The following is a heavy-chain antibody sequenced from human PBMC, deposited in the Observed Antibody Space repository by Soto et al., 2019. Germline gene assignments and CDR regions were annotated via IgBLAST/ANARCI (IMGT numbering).Heavy chain of an antibody. CDR2: FDPEDGET. CDR1: GYTLTELS. CDR3: ATTINCSSTSCYPYYFDY. Sequence: ASVKVSCKVPGYTLTELSMHWVRQAPGKGLEWMGGFDPEDGETIYAQKFQGRVTMTEDTSTDTAYMELSSLRSEDTAVYYCATTINCSSTSCYPYYFDYWGQGTLVTVSS. V-gene: IGHV1-24*01. D-gene: IGHD2-2*01. J-gene: IGHJ4*02.